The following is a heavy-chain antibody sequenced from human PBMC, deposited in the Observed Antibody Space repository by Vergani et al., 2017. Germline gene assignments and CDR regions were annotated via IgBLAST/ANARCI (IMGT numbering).Heavy chain of an antibody. V-gene: IGHV3-21*01. D-gene: IGHD7-27*01. CDR1: GFTFSSYS. CDR3: ARTSLGIDYYYGMDV. J-gene: IGHJ6*02. CDR2: ISSSSSYI. Sequence: EVQLVESGGGLVKPGGSLRLSCAASGFTFSSYSMNWVRQAPGKGLEWVSSISSSSSYIYYVDSVKGRFTISRDNSKNSLYLQMNSLRAEDTAVYYCARTSLGIDYYYGMDVWGQGTTVTVSS.